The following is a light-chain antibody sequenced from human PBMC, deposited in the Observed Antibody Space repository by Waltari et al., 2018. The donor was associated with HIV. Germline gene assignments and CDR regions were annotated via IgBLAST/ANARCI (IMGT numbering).Light chain of an antibody. J-gene: IGLJ2*01. Sequence: SDEVTQTPSVSVSPGQTARITCSGETLPKKFVYWYQQKPVQAPVVVIYKDNERPSGIPERFSGSSSGTRATLTISGVQAEDEADYYCQSADSSGTSFGGGTKLTVL. CDR1: TLPKKF. CDR3: QSADSSGTS. V-gene: IGLV3-25*03. CDR2: KDN.